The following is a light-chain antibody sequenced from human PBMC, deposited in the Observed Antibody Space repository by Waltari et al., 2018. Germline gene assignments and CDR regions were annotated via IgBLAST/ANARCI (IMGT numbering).Light chain of an antibody. CDR3: YSYAGSNTFV. V-gene: IGLV2-23*03. CDR2: EGR. Sequence: QSALTQPASVSGSPGPSITLPCPGTRSDVGSYNLFSWFQQHPGKAPKRMIYEGRKRPSGVSNRFSGSKSGNTASVTISGLQAEDEADYYCYSYAGSNTFVFGGGTKLTVL. J-gene: IGLJ2*01. CDR1: RSDVGSYNL.